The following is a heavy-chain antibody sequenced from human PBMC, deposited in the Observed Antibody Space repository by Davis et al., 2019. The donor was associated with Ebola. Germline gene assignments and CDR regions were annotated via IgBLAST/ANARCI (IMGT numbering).Heavy chain of an antibody. J-gene: IGHJ4*02. CDR2: ISAYNGNT. CDR1: DYTFSNYG. Sequence: ASVKVSCKASDYTFSNYGISWVRQAPGQGLEWMGWISAYNGNTNYAQNPQVRVTMTTDTSTSTAYMELRSLRSDDTAVYYCARGTRSAGYWGQGTLVTVSS. CDR3: ARGTRSAGY. V-gene: IGHV1-18*01.